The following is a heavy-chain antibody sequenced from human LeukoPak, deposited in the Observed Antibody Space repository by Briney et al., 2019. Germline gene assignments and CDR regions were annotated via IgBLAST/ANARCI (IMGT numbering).Heavy chain of an antibody. CDR2: IYHSGST. V-gene: IGHV4-38-2*02. CDR3: ARMYYDFWSGYYDY. J-gene: IGHJ4*02. Sequence: PSETLSLTCTVSGYSISSGYYWGWIRQPPGKGLEWIGSIYHSGSTYYNPSLKSRVTISVDTSKNQFSLKLSSVTAADTAVYYCARMYYDFWSGYYDYWGQGTLVTVSS. CDR1: GYSISSGYY. D-gene: IGHD3-3*01.